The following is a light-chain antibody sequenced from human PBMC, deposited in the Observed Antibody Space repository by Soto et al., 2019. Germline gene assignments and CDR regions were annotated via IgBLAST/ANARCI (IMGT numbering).Light chain of an antibody. CDR2: WAS. J-gene: IGKJ2*01. Sequence: DTVMTQSPDSLAVSLGERATINCKSSQNVLYSSNDKNFLAWYQQKPGQPPKLLIFWASTRESGVPDRFSGSGSGTDFTLTISSLQAEDVAVYYCQQYYSLPYTFGQGTKLEIK. CDR3: QQYYSLPYT. CDR1: QNVLYSSNDKNF. V-gene: IGKV4-1*01.